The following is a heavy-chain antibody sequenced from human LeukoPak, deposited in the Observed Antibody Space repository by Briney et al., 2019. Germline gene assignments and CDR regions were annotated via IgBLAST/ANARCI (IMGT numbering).Heavy chain of an antibody. Sequence: KPSEPLSLTCTVSGTSISTYYWSWIRQPPGKGLEWVGYLYYSGSTSYNPSLKSRVTISVDTSKNQFSLRLSSVTAADTAVYYCARAGSGYSFDYWGQGTLVTVSS. CDR2: LYYSGST. D-gene: IGHD3-10*01. V-gene: IGHV4-59*08. J-gene: IGHJ4*02. CDR3: ARAGSGYSFDY. CDR1: GTSISTYY.